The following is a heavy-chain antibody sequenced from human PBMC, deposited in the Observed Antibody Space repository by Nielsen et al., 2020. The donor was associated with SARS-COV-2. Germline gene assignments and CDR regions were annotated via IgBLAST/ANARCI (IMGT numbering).Heavy chain of an antibody. CDR2: ISSSGSTI. D-gene: IGHD3-10*01. CDR3: AKDDVVRGDAYDI. CDR1: GFTFSDYY. V-gene: IGHV3-11*01. J-gene: IGHJ3*02. Sequence: GGSLRLSCAASGFTFSDYYMSWIRQAPGKGLEWVSYISSSGSTIYYADSVKGRFTISRDNAKNSLYLQMNSLRVEDTAIYFCAKDDVVRGDAYDIWGQGTVVTVSS.